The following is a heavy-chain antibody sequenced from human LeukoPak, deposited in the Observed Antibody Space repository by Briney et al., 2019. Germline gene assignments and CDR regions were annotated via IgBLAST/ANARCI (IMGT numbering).Heavy chain of an antibody. D-gene: IGHD2-2*01. J-gene: IGHJ6*03. V-gene: IGHV4-30-2*01. CDR1: GGSISSSGYY. CDR2: IYHSGST. Sequence: PSETLSLTCTVSGGSISSSGYYWSWIRQPPGKGLEWIGYIYHSGSTYYNPSLKSRVTISVDRSKNQFSLKLSSVTAADTAVYYCARDYARDYYYYMDVWGKGTTVTVSS. CDR3: ARDYARDYYYYMDV.